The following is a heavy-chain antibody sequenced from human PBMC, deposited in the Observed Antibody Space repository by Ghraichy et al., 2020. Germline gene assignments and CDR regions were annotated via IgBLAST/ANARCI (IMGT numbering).Heavy chain of an antibody. J-gene: IGHJ6*02. Sequence: LSLTCAASGLSISSHWMSWGRQTPGKGLEWVAIINPDGSVQHYVGSVQGRFTISRDNAKNSLYLQMHSLRAEDTAVYYCVRGLGYLLDVWGQGTTVTVSS. D-gene: IGHD2-15*01. CDR2: INPDGSVQ. V-gene: IGHV3-7*01. CDR1: GLSISSHW. CDR3: VRGLGYLLDV.